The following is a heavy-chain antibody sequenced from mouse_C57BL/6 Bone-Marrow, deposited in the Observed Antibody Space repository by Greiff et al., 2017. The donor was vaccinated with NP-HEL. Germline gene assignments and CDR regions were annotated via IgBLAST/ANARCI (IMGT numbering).Heavy chain of an antibody. CDR2: IYPGDGET. J-gene: IGHJ3*01. CDR1: GYAFSRSW. Sequence: VQLQQSGPELVKPGASVKISCNASGYAFSRSWMKGVKQRPGTGLAWIGRIYPGDGETNYNGKFKGKATLTADTSPSTAYMQLSSRTSADSAVYFCATSTNYGSSPFAYWGQGTLVTVS. D-gene: IGHD1-1*01. CDR3: ATSTNYGSSPFAY. V-gene: IGHV1-82*01.